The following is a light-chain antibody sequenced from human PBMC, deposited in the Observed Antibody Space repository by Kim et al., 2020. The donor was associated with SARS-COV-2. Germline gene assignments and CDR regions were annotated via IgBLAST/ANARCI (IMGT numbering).Light chain of an antibody. J-gene: IGLJ3*02. V-gene: IGLV6-57*02. Sequence: GKTVTNSCTGSSGRIGSKYEQWKQQRPGSAPTTVIYEDNERPSGLPHRFSGSIDSSSNSASLTISGLKTEDEADYYCQSYDSSNWVFGGGTQLTVL. CDR2: EDN. CDR3: QSYDSSNWV. CDR1: SGRIGSKY.